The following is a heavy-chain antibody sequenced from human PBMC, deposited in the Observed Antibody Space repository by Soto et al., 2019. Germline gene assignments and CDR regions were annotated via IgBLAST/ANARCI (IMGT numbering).Heavy chain of an antibody. V-gene: IGHV3-33*01. J-gene: IGHJ4*02. Sequence: QVQLVESGGGVVQPGRSLRLSCAASGFTFSSYGMHWVRQAPGKGLEWVAVIWYDGSNTYYADSVKGRFTISRDNSKNTLYLQMNSLRAEDTAVYYCARDTPGEEWLLDYWGQGTLVTVSS. CDR2: IWYDGSNT. CDR1: GFTFSSYG. CDR3: ARDTPGEEWLLDY. D-gene: IGHD3-3*01.